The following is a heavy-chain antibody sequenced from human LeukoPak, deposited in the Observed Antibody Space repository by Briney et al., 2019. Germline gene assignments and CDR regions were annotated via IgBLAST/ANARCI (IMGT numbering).Heavy chain of an antibody. CDR3: ARQDPELAY. CDR2: ITSGASTI. V-gene: IGHV3-48*03. Sequence: GVSLRLSCAASGSTFSSYEMNWVRQAPGKGLEWVSYITSGASTIYYADSVKGRFTISRDNAKNSLYLQMNSLRVEDTAVYYCARQDPELAYWGQGTLVTVSS. J-gene: IGHJ4*02. D-gene: IGHD1-26*01. CDR1: GSTFSSYE.